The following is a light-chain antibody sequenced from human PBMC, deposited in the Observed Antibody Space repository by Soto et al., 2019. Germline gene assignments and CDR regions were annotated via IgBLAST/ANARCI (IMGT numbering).Light chain of an antibody. CDR1: SSNIGSHH. V-gene: IGLV1-47*01. CDR2: RSD. J-gene: IGLJ2*01. CDR3: AAWDDSLSGHVV. Sequence: QSVLSQPPSASGTPGQRVTIPCSGSSSNIGSHHVNWYQHLPGTAPKLLIYRSDQRPSGVPDRFTGSKSGTSASLAISGLRSEDEAVYYCAAWDDSLSGHVVFGGGTKLTVL.